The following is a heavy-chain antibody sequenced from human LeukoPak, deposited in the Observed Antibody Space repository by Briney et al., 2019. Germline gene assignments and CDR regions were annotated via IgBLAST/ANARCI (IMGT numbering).Heavy chain of an antibody. V-gene: IGHV3-30*02. J-gene: IGHJ4*02. CDR2: IQSDGSNT. D-gene: IGHD3-22*01. Sequence: PGGSLRLSCAASGFSFRKYNIHWVCQAPGKGLEWVAFIQSDGSNTYYADSVKGGFTISRDNSKNTGYLQMNSLRPEDTAVFYCAKAPVGYYYDSSGERYFDYWGQGTLVTVSS. CDR1: GFSFRKYN. CDR3: AKAPVGYYYDSSGERYFDY.